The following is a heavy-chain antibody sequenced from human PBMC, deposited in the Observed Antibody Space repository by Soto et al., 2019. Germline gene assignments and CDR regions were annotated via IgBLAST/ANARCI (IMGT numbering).Heavy chain of an antibody. CDR3: AVAIFTAYDY. J-gene: IGHJ4*02. D-gene: IGHD3-9*01. CDR1: GFTFSGCS. Sequence: EVRLLESGGGLVQPGGSLRLSCAASGFTFSGCSMTWVRQAPGKGLEWVSAITGSGDRTYYADSVKGRFTISRDNSNNMGYLQMNSLRAEDSAVYYCAVAIFTAYDYWGQGTLVTVSS. V-gene: IGHV3-23*01. CDR2: ITGSGDRT.